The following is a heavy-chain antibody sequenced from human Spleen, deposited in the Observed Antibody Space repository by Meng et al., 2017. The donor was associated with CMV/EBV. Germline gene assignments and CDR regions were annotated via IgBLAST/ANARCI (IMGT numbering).Heavy chain of an antibody. Sequence: GESLKISCAASGFTFNSYEMNWVRQAPGKGLEWVSYISNSNGTIYYADSVKGRFTVSRDNSKNSVYLQMNSLRTEDTAVYYCARERANCGGDCLDCWGQGTLVTVSS. J-gene: IGHJ4*02. D-gene: IGHD2-21*01. V-gene: IGHV3-48*03. CDR1: GFTFNSYE. CDR2: ISNSNGTI. CDR3: ARERANCGGDCLDC.